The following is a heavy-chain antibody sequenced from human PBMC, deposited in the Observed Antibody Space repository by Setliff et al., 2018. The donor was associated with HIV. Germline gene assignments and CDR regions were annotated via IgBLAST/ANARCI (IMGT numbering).Heavy chain of an antibody. CDR3: AKGYYDSSLYAPAS. J-gene: IGHJ4*01. CDR1: GFTFSSYE. Sequence: GGSLRLSCAASGFTFSSYEMNWVRQAPGKGLEWVANINQDGNEKYYVDSVKGRFTISRDNAKNSLYLQMNSLRAEDTAVYYCAKGYYDSSLYAPASWGQGTLVTVSS. CDR2: INQDGNEK. V-gene: IGHV3-7*01. D-gene: IGHD3-22*01.